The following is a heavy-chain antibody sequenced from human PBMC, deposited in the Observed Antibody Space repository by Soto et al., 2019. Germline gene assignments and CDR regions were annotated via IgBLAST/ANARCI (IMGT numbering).Heavy chain of an antibody. V-gene: IGHV3-21*01. CDR1: GFTFSSYS. D-gene: IGHD3-3*01. CDR3: ARDPPPYYDLWSGYDK. J-gene: IGHJ4*02. CDR2: ISSSSSYI. Sequence: GGSLRLSCAASGFTFSSYSMNWVRQAPGKGLEWVSSISSSSSYIYYADSVKGRFTISRDNAKNSLYLQMNSLRAEDTAVYYCARDPPPYYDLWSGYDKWGQGTLVTVSS.